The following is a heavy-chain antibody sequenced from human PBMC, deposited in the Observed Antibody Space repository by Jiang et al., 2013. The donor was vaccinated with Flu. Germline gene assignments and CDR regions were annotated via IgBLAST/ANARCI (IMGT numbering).Heavy chain of an antibody. CDR2: IYYSGSA. CDR1: GGSINSGGVY. V-gene: IGHV4-31*03. D-gene: IGHD2-21*02. J-gene: IGHJ4*02. Sequence: GSGLVKPSQTLSLTCTVSGGSINSGGVYWSWICQHPGKGLEWIGYIYYSGSAYYNPSLKNRITISIDTSKNQFSLKLSSVTAADTAVYYCVRDGAYCTGGDCFPQVDYWGQGTLVTVSS. CDR3: VRDGAYCTGGDCFPQVDY.